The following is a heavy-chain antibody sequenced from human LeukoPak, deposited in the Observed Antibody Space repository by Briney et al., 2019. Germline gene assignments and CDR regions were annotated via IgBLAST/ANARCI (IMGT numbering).Heavy chain of an antibody. CDR1: GFTFSSYE. CDR3: ARGNQYDSSGYSMDF. V-gene: IGHV3-48*03. CDR2: ISSSGRTI. D-gene: IGHD3-22*01. Sequence: GGSLRLSCAASGFTFSSYEMNWVHQAPGKGLEWVSYISSSGRTIYYADSVKGRFTISRDNTKNSLYLQMNSLRAEDPAVYYCARGNQYDSSGYSMDFWGQGTLVTVSS. J-gene: IGHJ4*02.